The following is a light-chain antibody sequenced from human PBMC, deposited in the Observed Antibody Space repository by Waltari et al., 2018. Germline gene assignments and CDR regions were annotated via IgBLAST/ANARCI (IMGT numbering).Light chain of an antibody. J-gene: IGLJ2*01. Sequence: SYVLTPPPSVSVAPGRTARITCGGNNSGTKPAHWYQQKPGQAPVMVVYDDIDRPSGIPERFSGSNSGNTATLIINRVEAGDEADYYCQVWDIDSDPSVVFGGGTKLTVL. CDR1: NSGTKP. CDR2: DDI. V-gene: IGLV3-21*03. CDR3: QVWDIDSDPSVV.